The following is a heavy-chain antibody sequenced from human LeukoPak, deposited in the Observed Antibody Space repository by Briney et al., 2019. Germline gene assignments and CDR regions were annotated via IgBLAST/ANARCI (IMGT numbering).Heavy chain of an antibody. CDR1: GFTFSNYW. D-gene: IGHD1-7*01. CDR3: ARKGLGGELGGFDS. Sequence: AGGSLRLSCAASGFTFSNYWMHWVRQVPGKGLEWVSGTNRRGDITGYADFVKGRFTISRDNAKNSLYLQMNSLRVEDTALYHCARKGLGGELGGFDSWGQGTLVTVSS. CDR2: TNRRGDIT. J-gene: IGHJ4*02. V-gene: IGHV3-20*01.